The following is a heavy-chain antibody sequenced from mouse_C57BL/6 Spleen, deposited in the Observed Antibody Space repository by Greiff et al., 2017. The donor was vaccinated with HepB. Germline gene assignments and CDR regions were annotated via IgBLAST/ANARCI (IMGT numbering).Heavy chain of an antibody. J-gene: IGHJ1*03. CDR3: ARDGDYYGSRDWYFDV. Sequence: QVQLQQSGAELVKPGASVTLSCKASGYTFTSYWITWVKQRPGQGLEWIGDIYPGSGSTNYNEKFKGKATLTVDTSSSTAYMQLSSLTSEDSAVYYCARDGDYYGSRDWYFDVWGTGTTVTVSS. CDR2: IYPGSGST. CDR1: GYTFTSYW. V-gene: IGHV1-55*01. D-gene: IGHD1-1*01.